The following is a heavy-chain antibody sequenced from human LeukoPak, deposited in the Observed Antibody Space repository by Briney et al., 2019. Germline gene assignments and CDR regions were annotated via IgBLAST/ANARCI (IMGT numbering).Heavy chain of an antibody. J-gene: IGHJ6*02. CDR2: IYYSGST. CDR1: SGSISTYY. V-gene: IGHV4-59*01. CDR3: AKQQWLVRDYYYYGMDV. Sequence: SETLSLTCTVYSGSISTYYWSWIRPPPGHGLMWIGYIYYSGSTNYNPSHNSRVTISVDTSKNQFSLKLSSVTAADTAVYYCAKQQWLVRDYYYYGMDVWGQGTTVTVSS. D-gene: IGHD6-19*01.